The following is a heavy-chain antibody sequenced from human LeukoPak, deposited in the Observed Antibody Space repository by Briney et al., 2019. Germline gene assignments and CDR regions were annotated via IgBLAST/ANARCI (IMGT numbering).Heavy chain of an antibody. CDR3: AKSLYSGSYLVDAFDI. CDR1: GFTFSSYA. Sequence: GGSLRPSCAASGFTFSSYAMSWVRQAPGKGLEWVSAISGSGGSTYYADSVKGRFTISRDNSKNTLYLQMNSLRAEDTAVYYCAKSLYSGSYLVDAFDIWGQGTMVTVSS. CDR2: ISGSGGST. D-gene: IGHD1-26*01. J-gene: IGHJ3*02. V-gene: IGHV3-23*01.